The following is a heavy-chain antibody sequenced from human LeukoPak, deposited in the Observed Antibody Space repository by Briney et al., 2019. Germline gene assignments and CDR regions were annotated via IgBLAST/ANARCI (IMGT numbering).Heavy chain of an antibody. D-gene: IGHD6-13*01. Sequence: GASVKVSCKASGHTFINYAINWGRQAPGQRPEWIGWINAGNGNTKYSQKFQGRVTITRDTSASTAYMELSSPTSEDTGIYYCARGPRAAADDYWGQGTLVTVSS. CDR3: ARGPRAAADDY. V-gene: IGHV1-3*01. CDR2: INAGNGNT. J-gene: IGHJ4*02. CDR1: GHTFINYA.